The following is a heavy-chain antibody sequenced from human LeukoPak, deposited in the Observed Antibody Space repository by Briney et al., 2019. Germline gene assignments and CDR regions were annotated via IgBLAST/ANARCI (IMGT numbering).Heavy chain of an antibody. V-gene: IGHV3-21*01. CDR3: ARKNLSSGWYYVY. Sequence: PGGSLRLSCAASGFTFSSYSMNWVRQAPGKGLEWVSSISSSSSYIYYADSVKGRFTISRDNAKNSLYLQMNSLRAEDTAVYYCARKNLSSGWYYVYWGRGTLVTVSS. CDR1: GFTFSSYS. J-gene: IGHJ4*02. D-gene: IGHD6-19*01. CDR2: ISSSSSYI.